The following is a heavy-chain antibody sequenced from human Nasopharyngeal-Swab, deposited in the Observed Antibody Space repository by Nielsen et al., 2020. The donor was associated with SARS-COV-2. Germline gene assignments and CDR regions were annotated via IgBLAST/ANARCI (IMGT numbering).Heavy chain of an antibody. V-gene: IGHV5-51*01. CDR2: IYPADSDS. D-gene: IGHD1-26*01. CDR1: GYIFTSYW. Sequence: GESLKISCKGSGYIFTSYWIGWVRQVPGKGLEWMGIIYPADSDSRYSLSFQGQVSISVDKSISTAYLQWNTLKASDTAIYYCVRRAFSASYFYFDYWGPGTLVTVSS. CDR3: VRRAFSASYFYFDY. J-gene: IGHJ4*02.